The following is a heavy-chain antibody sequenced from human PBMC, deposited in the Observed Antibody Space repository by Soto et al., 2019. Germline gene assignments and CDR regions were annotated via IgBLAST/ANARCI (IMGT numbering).Heavy chain of an antibody. V-gene: IGHV3-74*01. J-gene: IGHJ3*01. CDR2: INTDGSTT. D-gene: IGHD3-22*01. CDR1: GFTFSRYC. Sequence: GGSLRLSCAASGFTFSRYCMHWVRQAPEKGLVWVSRINTDGSTTNYADSVKGRFTVSRDNAKNSLYLQMNSLRAEDTAVYYCARDQLYYNDISGRPLNAFDVWGQGTMVTVSS. CDR3: ARDQLYYNDISGRPLNAFDV.